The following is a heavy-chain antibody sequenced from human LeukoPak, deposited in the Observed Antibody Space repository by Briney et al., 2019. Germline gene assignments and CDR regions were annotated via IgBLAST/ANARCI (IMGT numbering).Heavy chain of an antibody. V-gene: IGHV3-48*01. D-gene: IGHD6-13*01. J-gene: IGHJ4*02. CDR2: ISSSSSTI. CDR3: ARVLVKQQLRRSFDY. CDR1: GFTFSSYS. Sequence: PGGSLRLSCAASGFTFSSYSMNWVRQAPGKGLEWVSYISSSSSTIYYADSVKGRFTISRDNAKNSLYLQMNSLRAEDTAVYYCARVLVKQQLRRSFDYWGQGTLVTVSS.